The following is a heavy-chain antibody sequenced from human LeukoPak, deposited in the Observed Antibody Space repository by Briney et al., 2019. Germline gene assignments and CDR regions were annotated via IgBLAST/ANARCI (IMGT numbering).Heavy chain of an antibody. Sequence: PSETLSLTCTVSGASLSGYYWTWIRQPPGKGLEWIGYNSYSRSTNYNPSLKSRGTISVDTSKNQFSLKLNSVTAADTAVYYCARDNPDYDLSGYGVFDFWGQGILVTVS. J-gene: IGHJ4*02. CDR2: NSYSRST. CDR1: GASLSGYY. V-gene: IGHV4-59*01. D-gene: IGHD3-22*01. CDR3: ARDNPDYDLSGYGVFDF.